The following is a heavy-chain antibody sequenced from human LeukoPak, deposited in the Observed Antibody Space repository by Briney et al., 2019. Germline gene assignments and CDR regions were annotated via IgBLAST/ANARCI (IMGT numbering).Heavy chain of an antibody. D-gene: IGHD3-3*01. CDR1: GGTFSSYA. J-gene: IGHJ4*02. CDR2: IIPIFGTA. Sequence: SVKGSCKASGGTFSSYAISWVRQAPGQGLEWMGGIIPIFGTANYAQKFQGRVTITADESTSTAYMELSSLRSEDTAVYYCAREADYDFWSGISRAFDYWGQGTLVTVSS. V-gene: IGHV1-69*13. CDR3: AREADYDFWSGISRAFDY.